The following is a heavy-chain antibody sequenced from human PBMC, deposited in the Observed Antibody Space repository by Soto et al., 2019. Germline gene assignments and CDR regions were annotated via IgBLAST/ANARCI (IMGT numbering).Heavy chain of an antibody. Sequence: SETLSLTCAVSGGSISRGDWWSWVRQPPGKGLEWIGYIYYSGSTYYNPSLKSRVTISVDTSKNQFSLKLSSVTAADTAVYYCARGGRAAKGYYGMDVWGQGTTVTSP. D-gene: IGHD2-15*01. J-gene: IGHJ6*02. CDR2: IYYSGST. V-gene: IGHV4-31*11. CDR1: GGSISRGDW. CDR3: ARGGRAAKGYYGMDV.